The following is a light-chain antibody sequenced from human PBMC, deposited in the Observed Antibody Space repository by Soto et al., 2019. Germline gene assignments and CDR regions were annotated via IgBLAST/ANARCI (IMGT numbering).Light chain of an antibody. CDR3: QQYNDWPPWT. J-gene: IGKJ1*01. Sequence: IVMTQSPGTLSVSPGERATLSCRASQSVDSKLAWYQQKPGQAPRLLIYGASTRATGIPARFSGIGSGTEFTLTISSLKSEDFAVYYCQQYNDWPPWTFGQGTKGDIK. CDR2: GAS. CDR1: QSVDSK. V-gene: IGKV3-15*01.